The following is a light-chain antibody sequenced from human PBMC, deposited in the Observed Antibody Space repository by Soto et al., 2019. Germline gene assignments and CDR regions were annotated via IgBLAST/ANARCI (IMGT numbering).Light chain of an antibody. J-gene: IGKJ1*01. CDR2: GAS. CDR3: QQYNNWPT. V-gene: IGKV3-20*01. CDR1: QSVADSY. Sequence: EVVLTQSPGTLSLSPGERATLSFRASQSVADSYLAWYQQKPGRAPRLLIYGASSRATGIPDRFSGSGSGTDFTLTISSLQSEDFAVYYCQQYNNWPTFGQGTKVDIK.